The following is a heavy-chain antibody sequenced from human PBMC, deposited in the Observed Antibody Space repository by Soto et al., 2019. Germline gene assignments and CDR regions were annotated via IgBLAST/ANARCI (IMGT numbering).Heavy chain of an antibody. D-gene: IGHD2-2*01. CDR3: ARKTLGSTSRPNYWYFDL. Sequence: EVQLLESGGALVQPGGSLRLSCTGSGFTFINYAMNWVRQAPGKGLEWVSSISGGGDAAFFPDSVRGRFTISRDNSKNTVTLQMNSLGVDDTAVYYCARKTLGSTSRPNYWYFDLWGRGTLVTVSS. J-gene: IGHJ2*01. CDR2: ISGGGDAA. V-gene: IGHV3-23*01. CDR1: GFTFINYA.